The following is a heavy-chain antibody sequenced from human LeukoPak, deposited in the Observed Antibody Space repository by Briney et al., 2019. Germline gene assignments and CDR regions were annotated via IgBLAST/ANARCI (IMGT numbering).Heavy chain of an antibody. Sequence: SETLSLTCTVSGSPISTYYWSWVRQPPGKGLEWIGYFYYTGNTNYNPSLESRVTIAVDTSKNQFSLKLSSVTAADTAVYYCARKHFGYLRHPSDFDLWGRGTLVTVSS. D-gene: IGHD6-25*01. J-gene: IGHJ2*01. CDR3: ARKHFGYLRHPSDFDL. CDR1: GSPISTYY. V-gene: IGHV4-59*08. CDR2: FYYTGNT.